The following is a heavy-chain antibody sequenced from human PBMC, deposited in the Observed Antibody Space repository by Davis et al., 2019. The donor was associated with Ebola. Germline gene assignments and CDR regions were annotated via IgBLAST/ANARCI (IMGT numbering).Heavy chain of an antibody. CDR3: ARDLYGYSSGWYSRYFDY. CDR1: GFTFSSYA. D-gene: IGHD6-19*01. CDR2: ISGSGGST. V-gene: IGHV3-23*01. Sequence: GESLKISCAASGFTFSSYAMSWVRQAPGKGLEWVSAISGSGGSTYYADSVKGRFTISRDNAKNSLYLQMNSLRAEDTAVYYCARDLYGYSSGWYSRYFDYWGQGTLVTVSS. J-gene: IGHJ4*02.